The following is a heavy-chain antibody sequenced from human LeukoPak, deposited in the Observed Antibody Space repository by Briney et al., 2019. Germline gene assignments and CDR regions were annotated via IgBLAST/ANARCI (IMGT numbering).Heavy chain of an antibody. CDR3: ARGPKTGTKCPEFFDP. CDR2: INTNSGGT. CDR1: GYTFTGYY. D-gene: IGHD1-7*01. J-gene: IGHJ5*02. V-gene: IGHV1-2*02. Sequence: ASVKVSCKASGYTFTGYYMHWVRQAPGQGLEWMGWINTNSGGTNYAQKFQGRVTMTRDTSISTAYMELSRLRSDDTAVYYFARGPKTGTKCPEFFDPWGQGTLVTVSS.